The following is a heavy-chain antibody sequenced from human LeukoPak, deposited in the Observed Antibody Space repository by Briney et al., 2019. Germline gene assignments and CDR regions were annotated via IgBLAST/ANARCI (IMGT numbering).Heavy chain of an antibody. Sequence: GGSLTLSCAASGFTFSTYGMSWVRQAPGKGREWVSAISGSGGSTYYADSVKGRFTISRDNSTHTLYLQMNSLRAEDTAVYYCAKAPPGYSSGWPTHYWGQGTLVTVSS. D-gene: IGHD6-19*01. J-gene: IGHJ4*02. V-gene: IGHV3-23*01. CDR1: GFTFSTYG. CDR3: AKAPPGYSSGWPTHY. CDR2: ISGSGGST.